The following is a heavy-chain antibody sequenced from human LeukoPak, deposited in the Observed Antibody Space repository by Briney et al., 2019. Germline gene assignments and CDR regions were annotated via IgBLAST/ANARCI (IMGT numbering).Heavy chain of an antibody. V-gene: IGHV4-59*01. CDR3: ARDGYTFDY. CDR1: GGSISSYY. J-gene: IGHJ4*02. CDR2: IYYSGST. Sequence: KPSETLSLTCAVSGGSISSYYWSWIRQPPGKGLEWIGYIYYSGSTNYNPSLKSRVTISVDTSKNQFSLKLSSVTAADTAVYYCARDGYTFDYWGQGTLVTVSS. D-gene: IGHD5-24*01.